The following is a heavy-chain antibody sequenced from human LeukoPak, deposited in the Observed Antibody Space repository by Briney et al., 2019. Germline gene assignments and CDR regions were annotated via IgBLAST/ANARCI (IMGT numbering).Heavy chain of an antibody. CDR2: ISESGDNT. J-gene: IGHJ4*02. Sequence: GGSLRLSCAASGFKFSHYGMSWVRQAPGKGLEWVSGISESGDNTYYADSVKGRFTISRDNSKNTLYLQMNSLRAEDTAVYYCAKATGIAAAGNFDYWGRGTLVTVSS. V-gene: IGHV3-23*01. D-gene: IGHD6-13*01. CDR3: AKATGIAAAGNFDY. CDR1: GFKFSHYG.